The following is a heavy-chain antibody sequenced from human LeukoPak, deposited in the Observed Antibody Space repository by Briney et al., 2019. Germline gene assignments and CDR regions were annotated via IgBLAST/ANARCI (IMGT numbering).Heavy chain of an antibody. D-gene: IGHD6-19*01. CDR3: ARDFAVAGGFDY. CDR1: GFTFSSYA. V-gene: IGHV3-7*03. Sequence: GGSLRLSCAASGFTFSSYAMSWVRQAPGKGLEWVANIKQDGSEKYYVDSVKGRFTISRDNAKNSLSLQMNSLRAEDTALYYCARDFAVAGGFDYWGQGTLVTVSS. CDR2: IKQDGSEK. J-gene: IGHJ4*02.